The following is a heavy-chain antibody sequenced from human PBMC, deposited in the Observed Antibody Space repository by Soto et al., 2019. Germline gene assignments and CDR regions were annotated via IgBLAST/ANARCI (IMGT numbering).Heavy chain of an antibody. V-gene: IGHV4-59*01. CDR2: IFDGVST. J-gene: IGHJ6*02. CDR1: GGSISRYY. D-gene: IGHD3-16*01. Sequence: SETLSLTCTVSGGSISRYYWSWVRQPPGKGLEWIGYIFDGVSTDYSPSLKSRVTISVDTSKNQFFLKLSSVTAADTAVYYCARDLFGGSYYYYGMDVWRQGTTVTVSS. CDR3: ARDLFGGSYYYYGMDV.